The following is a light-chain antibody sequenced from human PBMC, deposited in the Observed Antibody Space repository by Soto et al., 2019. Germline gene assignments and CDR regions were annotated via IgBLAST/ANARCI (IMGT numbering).Light chain of an antibody. CDR1: SSDVGGYNY. CDR3: SSYAGRNNVV. V-gene: IGLV2-8*01. J-gene: IGLJ2*01. CDR2: EVS. Sequence: QSVLTQPPSASGSPGQSVTISCTGTSSDVGGYNYVSWYQQHPGKAPKLMIYEVSKRPSGAPDRFSGSKSGNTASLTVSGLQAEDEADYYCSSYAGRNNVVFGGGTKLTVL.